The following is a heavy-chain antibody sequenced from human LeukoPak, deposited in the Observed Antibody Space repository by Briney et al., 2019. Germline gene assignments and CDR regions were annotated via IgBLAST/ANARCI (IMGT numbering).Heavy chain of an antibody. CDR2: TYSGGST. CDR3: ARVGVYGGNVNDY. V-gene: IGHV3-53*01. D-gene: IGHD4-23*01. CDR1: GFSVSSNY. J-gene: IGHJ4*02. Sequence: GGSLRLSCAASGFSVSSNYMSWVRQAPGKGLEWVSVTYSGGSTYYADSVKGRFTISRDNSKNMVYLQMNGLRVEDTAVYYCARVGVYGGNVNDYWGQGTLVTVPS.